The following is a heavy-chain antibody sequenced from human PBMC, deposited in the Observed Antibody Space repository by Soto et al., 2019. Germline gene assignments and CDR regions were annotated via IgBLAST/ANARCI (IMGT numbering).Heavy chain of an antibody. D-gene: IGHD1-26*01. CDR1: GYTFSSYD. CDR2: MNPNTGNT. CDR3: ARQWELSGYYYGMDV. V-gene: IGHV1-8*01. Sequence: ASVKVSCKASGYTFSSYDFNWVRQATGQGLEWMGWMNPNTGNTGYAQKFQGRVTMTRDTSISTAYMELSSLRSEDTAVYYCARQWELSGYYYGMDVWGQGPTVTVSS. J-gene: IGHJ6*02.